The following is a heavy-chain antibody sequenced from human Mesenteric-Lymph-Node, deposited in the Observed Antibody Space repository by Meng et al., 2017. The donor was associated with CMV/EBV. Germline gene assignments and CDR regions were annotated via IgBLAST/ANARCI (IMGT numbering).Heavy chain of an antibody. D-gene: IGHD6-6*01. J-gene: IGHJ4*02. CDR2: ISSTGSYI. V-gene: IGHV3-21*01. Sequence: GESLKISCAASGFTFSSHSMNWVRQAPGKGLEWVSSISSTGSYIYYADSVKGRFTISRDNSKNTLYLQMNSLRAEDTAVYYCAKVRGGSSSWGYFFDYWGQGALVTVSS. CDR3: AKVRGGSSSWGYFFDY. CDR1: GFTFSSHS.